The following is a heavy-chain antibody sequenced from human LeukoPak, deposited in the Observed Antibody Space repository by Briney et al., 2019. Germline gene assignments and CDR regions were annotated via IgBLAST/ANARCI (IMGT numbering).Heavy chain of an antibody. CDR1: RYTFTSYG. CDR2: IIAYNGNT. D-gene: IGHD3-22*01. CDR3: ARDTYYYDSSGYASEYGMDV. J-gene: IGHJ6*02. V-gene: IGHV1-18*01. Sequence: AAVKVSCKASRYTFTSYGISSVRQTPRQGLERMGWIIAYNGNTNYAQKLQGRVTMTTDTSTSTAYMELRSLRSDDTTVYYCARDTYYYDSSGYASEYGMDVWGQGTTVTVSS.